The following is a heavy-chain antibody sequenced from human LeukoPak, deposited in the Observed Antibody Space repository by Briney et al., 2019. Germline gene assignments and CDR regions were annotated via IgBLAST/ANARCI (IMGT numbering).Heavy chain of an antibody. J-gene: IGHJ4*02. Sequence: GGSLRLSCAASGFTFSSYSMNWVRQAPGKGLEWVSSISSSSSYIYYADSVKGRFTISRDNAKNSLYLQMNSLRAEDTAVYYCARDRARSLYYDYVWGSYRTAPLDYWGQGTLVTVSS. CDR2: ISSSSSYI. V-gene: IGHV3-21*01. CDR3: ARDRARSLYYDYVWGSYRTAPLDY. CDR1: GFTFSSYS. D-gene: IGHD3-16*02.